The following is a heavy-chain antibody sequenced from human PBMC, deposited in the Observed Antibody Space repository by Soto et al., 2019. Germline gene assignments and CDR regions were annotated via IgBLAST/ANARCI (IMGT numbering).Heavy chain of an antibody. V-gene: IGHV1-8*01. J-gene: IGHJ4*02. CDR3: ARGVTAGVDY. CDR1: GYSFTSLD. CDR2: MEPSSGKT. D-gene: IGHD3-10*01. Sequence: GASVKVSCKASGYSFTSLDINWVRQPTGQGLEWMGWMEPSSGKTGYAQRFQDRVTMTRDTSINIAYMELRSLTSDDTAFYYCARGVTAGVDYWGQGTLVTVSS.